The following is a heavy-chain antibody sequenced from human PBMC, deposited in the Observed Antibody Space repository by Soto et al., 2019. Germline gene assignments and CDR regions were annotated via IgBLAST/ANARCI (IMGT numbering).Heavy chain of an antibody. CDR2: ISYDGSNK. D-gene: IGHD2-2*01. V-gene: IGHV3-30*18. Sequence: QVQLVESGGGVVQPGRSLRLSCAASGFTFSSYGMHWVRQAPGKGLEWVAVISYDGSNKYYADSVKGRFTISRDNSKNTLYLQMHSLRAEDTAVYYCAKGQHCSSTSCYFYYYGMDVWGQGTTVTVSS. J-gene: IGHJ6*02. CDR1: GFTFSSYG. CDR3: AKGQHCSSTSCYFYYYGMDV.